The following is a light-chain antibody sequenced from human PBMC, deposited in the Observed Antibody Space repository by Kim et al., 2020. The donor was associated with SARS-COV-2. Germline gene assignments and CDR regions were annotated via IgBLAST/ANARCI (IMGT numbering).Light chain of an antibody. CDR1: RDIDNF. V-gene: IGKV1-33*01. CDR3: QQYDNLPPRFS. CDR2: AGC. J-gene: IGKJ3*01. Sequence: VGDRVTITCKANRDIDNFLNWYKRRPGKASKPMIYAGCGVETGVPSRFSGRGAGTHFTLTIRRLEPEDVATYYCQQYDNLPPRFSFGPGAKGDIK.